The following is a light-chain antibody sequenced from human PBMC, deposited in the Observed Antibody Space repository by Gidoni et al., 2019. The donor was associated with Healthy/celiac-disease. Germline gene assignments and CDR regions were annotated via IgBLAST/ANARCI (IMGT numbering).Light chain of an antibody. V-gene: IGKV1-8*01. Sequence: AIRMTQSPSSFSASTGDRVTITCRASQCISSDLVWYQQKPGKAPKRLIYAAYTLQSGVPSRFSGSVSGTDFTLTISCLQSEDFATYYCQQYYSYPRTFGQGIKVEIK. CDR2: AAY. CDR1: QCISSD. J-gene: IGKJ1*01. CDR3: QQYYSYPRT.